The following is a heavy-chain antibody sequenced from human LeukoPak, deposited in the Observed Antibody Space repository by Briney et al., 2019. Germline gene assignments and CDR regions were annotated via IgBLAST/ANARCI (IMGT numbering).Heavy chain of an antibody. CDR1: GGTFSSHA. CDR2: IIPMSGRA. CDR3: ASTGGDFDI. J-gene: IGHJ3*02. Sequence: SVKVSCKASGGTFSSHAVSWVRQAPGQGLEFMGGIIPMSGRANNVQKFQGRVTITTDGSTSTVYMGLTSLRSEDSAVYYCASTGGDFDIWGQGTMVTVSS. V-gene: IGHV1-69*05. D-gene: IGHD2-21*02.